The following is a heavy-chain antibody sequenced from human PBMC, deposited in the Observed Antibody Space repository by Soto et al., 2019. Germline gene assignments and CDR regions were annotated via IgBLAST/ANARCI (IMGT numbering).Heavy chain of an antibody. Sequence: QVQLQQWGAGLVKPSETLSLSCAVYGQSFSGHSWAWIRQPPGKGLEWIGEISESGSTYYNPSLKSRVTISTDTSKNRFSLKLNSVTAADTAAYFCARGSGIVALPGELEDVNYDFWGQGTLVNVSS. J-gene: IGHJ4*02. CDR1: GQSFSGHS. V-gene: IGHV4-34*01. D-gene: IGHD1-1*01. CDR2: ISESGST. CDR3: ARGSGIVALPGELEDVNYDF.